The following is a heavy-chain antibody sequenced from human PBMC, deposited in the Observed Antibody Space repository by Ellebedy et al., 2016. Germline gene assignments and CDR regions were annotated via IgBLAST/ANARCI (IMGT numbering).Heavy chain of an antibody. J-gene: IGHJ3*02. V-gene: IGHV3-9*01. D-gene: IGHD6-13*01. CDR3: AKLQQQLVREGAFDI. CDR2: ISWNSGSI. CDR1: GFTFDDYA. Sequence: SLKISXAASGFTFDDYAMHWVRQAPGKGLEWVSGISWNSGSIGYADSVKGRFTISRDNAKNSLYLQMNSLRAEDTALYYCAKLQQQLVREGAFDIWGQGTMVTVSS.